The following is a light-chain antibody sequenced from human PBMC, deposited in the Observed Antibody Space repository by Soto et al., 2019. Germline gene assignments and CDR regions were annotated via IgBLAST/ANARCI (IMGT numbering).Light chain of an antibody. CDR2: DVS. J-gene: IGLJ1*01. CDR3: KSYTTTSTYV. Sequence: QSVLTQPASVSGSPGQSIAISCTGTSSDVGAYNYVSWYQQPPGKAPKLMIYDVSNRPSGVSDRFSGSKSGNTASLTISGLQTEDEAEYYCKSYTTTSTYVFGTGTKVTVL. V-gene: IGLV2-14*01. CDR1: SSDVGAYNY.